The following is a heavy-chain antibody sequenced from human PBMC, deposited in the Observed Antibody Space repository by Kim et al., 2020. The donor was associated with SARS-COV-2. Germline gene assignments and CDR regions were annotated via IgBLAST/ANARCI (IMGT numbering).Heavy chain of an antibody. V-gene: IGHV3-33*01. Sequence: GGSLRLSCAASGFTFSSYGMHWVRHAPGKGLECVAVIWYDGSNKYYADSVKGLFTISRDNSKNTLYLQMNSLRAEDTSGDYCARDFGGDIAIDYCGQGT. CDR1: GFTFSSYG. J-gene: IGHJ4*02. D-gene: IGHD2-15*01. CDR3: ARDFGGDIAIDY. CDR2: IWYDGSNK.